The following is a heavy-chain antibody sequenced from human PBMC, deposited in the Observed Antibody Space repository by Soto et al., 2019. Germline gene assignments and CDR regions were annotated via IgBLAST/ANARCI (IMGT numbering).Heavy chain of an antibody. V-gene: IGHV4-4*02. CDR2: TYHSGTT. J-gene: IGHJ5*02. CDR1: GDSINNSHW. D-gene: IGHD6-6*01. Sequence: QVQLQESGPGLVQPSGTLSLTCAVSGDSINNSHWWSWVRQTPGKGLEWIGETYHSGTTNYNPSHNTRVTISIDKSKNQFSLKMNSVTAADTAVYYCAREVNSSSARGPNWFDPWGQGTLVTVSS. CDR3: AREVNSSSARGPNWFDP.